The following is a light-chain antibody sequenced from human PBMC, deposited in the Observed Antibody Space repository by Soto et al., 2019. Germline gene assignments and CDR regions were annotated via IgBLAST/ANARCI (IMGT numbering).Light chain of an antibody. CDR1: SSDVGGYDY. CDR2: DVN. J-gene: IGLJ2*01. V-gene: IGLV2-11*01. CDR3: CSYAGSSNLI. Sequence: QSALTQPRSVSGSPGQSVTISCTGASSDVGGYDYVSWYQHHPGKAPELMLYDVNKRPSGVPDRFSGSKSGTTASLTISGVQTEDEADYYCCSYAGSSNLIFGGGTKLTVL.